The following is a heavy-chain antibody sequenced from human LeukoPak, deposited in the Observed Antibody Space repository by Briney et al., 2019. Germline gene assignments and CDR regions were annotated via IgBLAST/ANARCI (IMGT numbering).Heavy chain of an antibody. CDR1: GYTFTSYD. Sequence: ASVKVSCKASGYTFTSYDINWVRQATGQGLEWMGWMSPNSGNTGYAQKFQGRITMTRNTSISTAYMELSSLRSEDTAVYYCARDTYNSGWCSDYWGQGTLVTVSS. CDR2: MSPNSGNT. CDR3: ARDTYNSGWCSDY. V-gene: IGHV1-8*01. D-gene: IGHD6-19*01. J-gene: IGHJ4*02.